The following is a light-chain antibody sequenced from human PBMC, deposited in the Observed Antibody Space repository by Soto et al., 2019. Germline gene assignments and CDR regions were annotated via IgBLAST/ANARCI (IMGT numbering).Light chain of an antibody. J-gene: IGKJ1*01. CDR2: AAA. CDR3: QKYNSAPWT. V-gene: IGKV1-27*01. CDR1: QGISNY. Sequence: DIQMTQSPSSLSASVGDRVTITCRASQGISNYLAWYQQKPWKVPKLLIYAAATLQSGVPSRFSGSGSGTEFTLTISSLQPEDVATYYCQKYNSAPWTLGQGTKVEIK.